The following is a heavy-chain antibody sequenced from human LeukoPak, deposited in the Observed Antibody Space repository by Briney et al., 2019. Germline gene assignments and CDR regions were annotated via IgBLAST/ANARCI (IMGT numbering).Heavy chain of an antibody. CDR2: TLYSGST. V-gene: IGHV4-39*01. Sequence: SETLSLTCTVSGGFISSSRYFWGWIRQPPGKGLECIGHTLYSGSTSYKPSLKSRVTISVDTSKNQFSLKLSSVTAADTAVYYCASLWFGELSYYFDYWGQGTLVTVSS. CDR1: GGFISSSRYF. CDR3: ASLWFGELSYYFDY. D-gene: IGHD3-10*01. J-gene: IGHJ4*02.